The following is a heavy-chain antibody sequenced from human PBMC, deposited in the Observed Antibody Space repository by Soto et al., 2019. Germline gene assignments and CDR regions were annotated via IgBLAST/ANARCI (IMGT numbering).Heavy chain of an antibody. Sequence: GGSLRLSCAASGFTFSTYAMYWARQAPGKGLEWVAVISYDGTNKYYADSVKGRFTISRDDSKNTLYLQMNSLRAEDTAVYYCARAAATMTTIYYFDWWGQGTLVTVSS. CDR2: ISYDGTNK. V-gene: IGHV3-30-3*01. CDR1: GFTFSTYA. J-gene: IGHJ4*02. D-gene: IGHD4-17*01. CDR3: ARAAATMTTIYYFDW.